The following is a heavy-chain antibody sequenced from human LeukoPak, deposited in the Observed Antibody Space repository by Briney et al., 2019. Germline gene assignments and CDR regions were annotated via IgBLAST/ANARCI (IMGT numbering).Heavy chain of an antibody. CDR3: ARARVYYYDSSGYGY. CDR1: GFTFSSYE. V-gene: IGHV3-48*03. D-gene: IGHD3-22*01. Sequence: GGSLRLSCAASGFTFSSYEMNWVRQAPGKGLEWVSYISSSGSTIYYADSVKGRFTISRDNAKNSLYPQMNSLRAEDTAVYYCARARVYYYDSSGYGYWGQGTLVTVSS. J-gene: IGHJ4*02. CDR2: ISSSGSTI.